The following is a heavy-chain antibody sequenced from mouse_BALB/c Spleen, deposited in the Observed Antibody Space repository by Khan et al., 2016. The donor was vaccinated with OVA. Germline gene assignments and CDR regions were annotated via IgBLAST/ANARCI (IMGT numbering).Heavy chain of an antibody. CDR2: VNPNTGGS. CDR3: ARGYDFFAY. J-gene: IGHJ3*01. Sequence: EVQLQESGPDLVKPGASVKISCKASGYSFTLYYMTWVKQSHGKSLEWIGRVNPNTGGSDYNQEFKSKAILTVDKSSNTAYMELHSLTSEDSAVYYCARGYDFFAYWGQGTLVTVSA. CDR1: GYSFTLYY. D-gene: IGHD2-14*01. V-gene: IGHV1-26*01.